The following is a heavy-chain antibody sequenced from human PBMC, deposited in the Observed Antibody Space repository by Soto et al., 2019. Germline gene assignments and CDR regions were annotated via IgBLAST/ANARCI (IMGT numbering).Heavy chain of an antibody. V-gene: IGHV1-18*01. CDR2: ISLYSDGT. D-gene: IGHD2-2*01. CDR1: GYTFSNYG. J-gene: IGHJ5*02. Sequence: TSVKVSCKTSGYTFSNYGITWVRQAPGQPLEWLGWISLYSDGTNYAQKFQGRVSMTTDTSTTTAYMELRSLRSDDTAVYYCARVVPGAEAWFGPWGQGTLVTVSS. CDR3: ARVVPGAEAWFGP.